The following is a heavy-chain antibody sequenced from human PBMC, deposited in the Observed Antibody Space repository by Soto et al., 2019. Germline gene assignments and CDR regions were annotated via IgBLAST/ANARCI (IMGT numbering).Heavy chain of an antibody. J-gene: IGHJ4*02. CDR3: ARGGGFCGAYCYKGGIDY. CDR2: ISYDGNDK. Sequence: QVQLVESGGGVVQPGRSLRLSCAASGFIFSPYTMHWVRQTPGKGLEWVAVISYDGNDKYYADSVKGRFTISRDNSKNTLYLQMNSLRAEDTALYYCARGGGFCGAYCYKGGIDYWGQGTLVTVSS. D-gene: IGHD2-21*02. V-gene: IGHV3-30-3*01. CDR1: GFIFSPYT.